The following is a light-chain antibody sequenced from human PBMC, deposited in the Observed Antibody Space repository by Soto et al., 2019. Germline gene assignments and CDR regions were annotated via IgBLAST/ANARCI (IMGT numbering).Light chain of an antibody. CDR2: DTS. J-gene: IGKJ4*01. V-gene: IGKV3-11*01. CDR3: QQYHSWLT. CDR1: QTVSNK. Sequence: EIMLTQSPATLSSSPGERATLSCRASQTVSNKLAWYQHKPGQAPRLLIYDTSNRATGIPARFSGSGSGTDFTLTISRLEPEDFAVYYCQQYHSWLTFGGGTKV.